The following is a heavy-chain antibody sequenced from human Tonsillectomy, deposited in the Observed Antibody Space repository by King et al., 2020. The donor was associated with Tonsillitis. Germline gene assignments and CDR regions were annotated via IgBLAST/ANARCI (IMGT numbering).Heavy chain of an antibody. CDR2: IYYSGST. D-gene: IGHD4-11*01. CDR3: ASTVTTIPFDY. V-gene: IGHV4-39*07. CDR1: GGSISSSSYY. Sequence: QLQESGPGLVKPSETLSLTCTVSGGSISSSSYYWGWIRQPPGKGLEWIGSIYYSGSTYYNPSLKSRVTISVDTSKNQFSLKLSSVTAADTAVYYCASTVTTIPFDYSGQGTLVTVSS. J-gene: IGHJ4*02.